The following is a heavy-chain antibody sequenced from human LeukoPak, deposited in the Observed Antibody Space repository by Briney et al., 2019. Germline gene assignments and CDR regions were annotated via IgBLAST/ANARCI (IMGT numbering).Heavy chain of an antibody. J-gene: IGHJ1*01. V-gene: IGHV3-30*02. D-gene: IGHD2-2*01. Sequence: GGSLRLSCAASGFTFSSYGMHWVRQAPGKGLEWVAFIRYDGSNKYYADSVKGRFTISRDNSKNTLYLQMNSLRAEDTAVYYCAKDTPRYPQYFQHWGQGTLVTVSS. CDR3: AKDTPRYPQYFQH. CDR1: GFTFSSYG. CDR2: IRYDGSNK.